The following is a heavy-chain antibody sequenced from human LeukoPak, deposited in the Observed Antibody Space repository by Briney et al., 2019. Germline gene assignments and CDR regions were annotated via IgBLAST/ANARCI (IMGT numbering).Heavy chain of an antibody. D-gene: IGHD3-10*01. V-gene: IGHV4-30-2*01. CDR1: GGSISSGGYY. CDR2: IYHSGST. J-gene: IGHJ3*02. Sequence: SQTLSLTCTVSGGSISSGGYYWSWIRQPPGKGLEWIGYIYHSGSTYYNPSLKSRVTTSVDRSKNQFSLKLSSVTAADTAVYYCAREGWGSGMQNAFDIWGQGTMVTVSS. CDR3: AREGWGSGMQNAFDI.